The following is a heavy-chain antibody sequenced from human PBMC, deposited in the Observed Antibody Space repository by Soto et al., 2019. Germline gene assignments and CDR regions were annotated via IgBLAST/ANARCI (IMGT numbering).Heavy chain of an antibody. CDR1: GFTFSSYA. Sequence: PGGSLRLSCAASGFTFSSYAMNWIRQAPGKGLEWVSYISTGGSTIFYADSVKGQFTISRDNDKNSLSLQMDSLRADDTGVYYCARGSPQFWQLFDNWGQGALVTVSS. J-gene: IGHJ4*02. CDR3: ARGSPQFWQLFDN. V-gene: IGHV3-48*04. D-gene: IGHD3-3*01. CDR2: ISTGGSTI.